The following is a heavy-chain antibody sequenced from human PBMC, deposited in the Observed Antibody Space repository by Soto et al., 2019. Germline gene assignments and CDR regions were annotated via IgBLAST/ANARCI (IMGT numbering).Heavy chain of an antibody. Sequence: QVQLVESGGGVVQPGASLRLSCEASGFDFSSYAMHWVRQAPGKGLEWVGVISYDGNYIYYADSVKGRFTISRDNSQNTLYVQVNSLRPEDTAVYYCAKGILSATIGPYAMDVWGQGTTVTVSS. CDR2: ISYDGNYI. CDR3: AKGILSATIGPYAMDV. V-gene: IGHV3-30*18. J-gene: IGHJ6*02. D-gene: IGHD3-16*01. CDR1: GFDFSSYA.